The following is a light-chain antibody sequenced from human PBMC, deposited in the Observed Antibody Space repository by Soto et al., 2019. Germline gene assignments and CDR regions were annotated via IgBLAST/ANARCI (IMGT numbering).Light chain of an antibody. J-gene: IGKJ1*01. CDR3: QQYNWPPTWT. Sequence: EIVMTQSPATLSVSPGEIATLSFSASQSVSSNLAWYQQKPGQPPRLLMYGASTRATGIPARFSGSGSGTEFTLTISSLQSEDFAVYYCQQYNWPPTWTFGQGTKVDIK. CDR2: GAS. V-gene: IGKV3-15*01. CDR1: QSVSSN.